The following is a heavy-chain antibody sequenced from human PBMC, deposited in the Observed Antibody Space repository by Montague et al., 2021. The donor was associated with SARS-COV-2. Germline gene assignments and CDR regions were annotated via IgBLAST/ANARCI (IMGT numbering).Heavy chain of an antibody. V-gene: IGHV4-39*01. D-gene: IGHD5-18*01. J-gene: IGHJ4*02. CDR2: VHYGGST. CDR3: VCVDTAVVTFDY. Sequence: SETLSLTCTVSGGSISGNSYYWGWIRQPPGKGLQWIGGVHYGGSTYYNPSLKSRVTTSVDTSKNQFSLRLSSVTAADTAPYYCVCVDTAVVTFDYWGQGTLVTVSS. CDR1: GGSISGNSYY.